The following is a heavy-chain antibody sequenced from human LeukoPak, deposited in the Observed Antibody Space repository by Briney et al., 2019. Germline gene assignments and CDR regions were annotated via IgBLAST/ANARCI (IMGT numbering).Heavy chain of an antibody. Sequence: GGSLRLSCAASGFTFSTYGMNWVRQAPGKGLEWVSSISSSSSSIYYADSVKGRFTISRDNAKNSLYLQMNSLRVEDTAMYYCARDGLRRPPTPYCGGDCPLDYWGQGTLVSVSS. D-gene: IGHD2-21*02. CDR3: ARDGLRRPPTPYCGGDCPLDY. CDR2: ISSSSSSI. J-gene: IGHJ4*02. CDR1: GFTFSTYG. V-gene: IGHV3-21*04.